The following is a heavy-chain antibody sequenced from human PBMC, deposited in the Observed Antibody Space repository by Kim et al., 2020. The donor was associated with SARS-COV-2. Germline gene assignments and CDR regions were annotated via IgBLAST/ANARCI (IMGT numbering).Heavy chain of an antibody. CDR1: GGSISSYY. CDR2: IYYSGST. CDR3: ARESESYDYVWGSYRYWGNWFDP. J-gene: IGHJ5*02. D-gene: IGHD3-16*02. V-gene: IGHV4-59*01. Sequence: SETLSLTCTVSGGSISSYYWSWIRQPPGKGLEWIGYIYYSGSTNYNPSLKSRVTISVDTSKNQFSLKLSSVTAADTAVYYCARESESYDYVWGSYRYWGNWFDPWGQGTLVTVSS.